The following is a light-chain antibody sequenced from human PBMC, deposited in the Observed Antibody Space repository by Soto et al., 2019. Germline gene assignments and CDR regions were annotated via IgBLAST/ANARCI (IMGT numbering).Light chain of an antibody. CDR1: SGSIASNY. V-gene: IGLV6-57*01. CDR3: QSYESSNPWV. CDR2: EDN. Sequence: NFMLTQPHSVSESPGKTVTISCTRSSGSIASNYVQWYQQRPGSSPTTVIFEDNQRPSGVPDRFSGSIDSSSNSASLTNSALKTEDEADYYCQSYESSNPWVFRRGTKLTVL. J-gene: IGLJ3*02.